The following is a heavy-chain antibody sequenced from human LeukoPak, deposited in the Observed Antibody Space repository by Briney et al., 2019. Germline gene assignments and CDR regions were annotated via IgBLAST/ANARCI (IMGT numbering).Heavy chain of an antibody. CDR1: GFTFSSYG. J-gene: IGHJ5*02. V-gene: IGHV3-30*03. CDR3: ARVPNWNDVNWFDP. CDR2: ISYDGSNK. Sequence: PGGSLRLSCAASGFTFSSYGMHWVRQAPGKGLEWVAVISYDGSNKYYADSVKGRFTISRDNSKNTLYLQMNSLRAEDTAVYYCARVPNWNDVNWFDPWGQGTLVTVSS. D-gene: IGHD1-1*01.